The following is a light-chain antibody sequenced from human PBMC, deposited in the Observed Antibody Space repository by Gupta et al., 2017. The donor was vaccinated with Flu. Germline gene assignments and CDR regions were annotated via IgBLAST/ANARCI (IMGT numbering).Light chain of an antibody. CDR3: QQYDSIPIT. CDR2: WAS. Sequence: DIVMTQSPYSLAVSLGERATINCKSSQTILSTSNDRHYLAWYQQKPGQSPKLLIYWASTRDSGVPDRFRGSASGTEFTLTISSLQAEDVAVYYCQQYDSIPITFGQGTLLEIK. V-gene: IGKV4-1*01. J-gene: IGKJ5*01. CDR1: QTILSTSNDRHY.